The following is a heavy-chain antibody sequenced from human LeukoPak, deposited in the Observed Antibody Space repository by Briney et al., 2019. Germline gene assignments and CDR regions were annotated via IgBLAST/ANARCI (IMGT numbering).Heavy chain of an antibody. CDR1: SGSLSSNTHY. V-gene: IGHV4-39*07. CDR2: ISYSGST. J-gene: IGHJ4*02. CDR3: ARAADRYNFPRNFDY. Sequence: KPSETLSLTYTVTSGSLSSNTHYWGWLRQPPGKGLEWIGTISYSGSTYYNPSLKSRVTISLDTSKNQFSLKLNSVTAADTALYYCARAADRYNFPRNFDYWGQGTLVTVSS. D-gene: IGHD1-14*01.